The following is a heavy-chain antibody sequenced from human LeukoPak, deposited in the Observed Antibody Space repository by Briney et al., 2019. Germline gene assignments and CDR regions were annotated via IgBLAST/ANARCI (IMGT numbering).Heavy chain of an antibody. V-gene: IGHV3-23*01. CDR3: TTRLQNHFDD. Sequence: WLSLRLSCPASAFTFRTETMNWAGQALGQGLEWVSTISDPHNSIETHYADPETGRVTTSTDDSQKTVYPQIESLRAEQTAVYSCTTRLQNHFDDAGQGTQVT. CDR1: AFTFRTET. D-gene: IGHD5-24*01. CDR2: ISDPHNSIET. J-gene: IGHJ4*02.